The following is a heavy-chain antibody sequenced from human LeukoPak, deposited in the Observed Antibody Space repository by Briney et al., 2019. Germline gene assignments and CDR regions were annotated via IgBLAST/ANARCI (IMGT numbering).Heavy chain of an antibody. CDR3: ARGGQRITMIVFDY. CDR2: ISYDGSNK. CDR1: GFTFSSYG. D-gene: IGHD3-22*01. V-gene: IGHV3-30*03. Sequence: GGSLRLSCAASGFTFSSYGMHWVRQAPGKGLEWVAVISYDGSNKYYADSVKGRFTISRDNSKNTLYLQMNSLRAEDTAVYYCARGGQRITMIVFDYWGQGTLVTVSS. J-gene: IGHJ4*02.